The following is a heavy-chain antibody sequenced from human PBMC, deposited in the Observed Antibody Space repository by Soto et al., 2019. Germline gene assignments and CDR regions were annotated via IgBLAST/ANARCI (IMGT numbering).Heavy chain of an antibody. D-gene: IGHD3-16*02. CDR1: GFTFSSYG. CDR2: IWYDGSNR. V-gene: IGHV3-33*01. Sequence: GSLRLSCAASGFTFSSYGMHWVRQAPGKGLEWVAVIWYDGSNRYHADSVKGRFTISRDNSKNTVYLEMNSLRVEDTAVYYCAGWVPSARTIVTAESDDWGQGILVTVSS. CDR3: AGWVPSARTIVTAESDD. J-gene: IGHJ4*02.